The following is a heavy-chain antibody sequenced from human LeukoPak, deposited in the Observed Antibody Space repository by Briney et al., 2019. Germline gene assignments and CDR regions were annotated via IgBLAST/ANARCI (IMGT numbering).Heavy chain of an antibody. CDR1: GFTFSSYV. D-gene: IGHD5-12*01. CDR2: INWNGGST. J-gene: IGHJ4*02. V-gene: IGHV3-20*04. CDR3: ARGGFSGYESLDY. Sequence: PGGSLRLSCAASGFTFSSYVMSWVRQAPGKGLEWVSGINWNGGSTGYADSVKGRFTISRDNAKNSLYLQMNSLRAEDTALYYCARGGFSGYESLDYWGQGTLVTVSS.